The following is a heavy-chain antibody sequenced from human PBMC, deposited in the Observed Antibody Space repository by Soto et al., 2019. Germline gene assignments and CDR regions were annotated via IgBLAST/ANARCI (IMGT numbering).Heavy chain of an antibody. V-gene: IGHV2-70*01. CDR1: GFSLRYSGVR. J-gene: IGHJ6*01. CDR2: IDWDDDK. Sequence: SPPTLVNPTQTLPLTCTFSGFSLRYSGVRVGWIRQPPGKALEWLAVIDWDDDKYYSTSLKTRLTISKDTSKNQVVLTMTNMDPVDTATYYCARISSSVGDYYYYYGMD. CDR3: ARISSSVGDYYYYYGMD. D-gene: IGHD6-13*01.